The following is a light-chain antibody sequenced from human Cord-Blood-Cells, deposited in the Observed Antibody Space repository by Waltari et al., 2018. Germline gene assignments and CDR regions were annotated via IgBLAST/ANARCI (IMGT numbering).Light chain of an antibody. CDR2: DVS. V-gene: IGLV2-14*01. J-gene: IGLJ2*01. CDR1: SSDVGGYNY. CDR3: SSYTSSSTLV. Sequence: QSALTQPASVSGSPGQSLTISCTGTSSDVGGYNYVSWYQQHPGKAPKLILYDVSNRPSGVSNRLSGSKSGNTASLTISGLQAEDEADYYCSSYTSSSTLVFGGGTKLTVL.